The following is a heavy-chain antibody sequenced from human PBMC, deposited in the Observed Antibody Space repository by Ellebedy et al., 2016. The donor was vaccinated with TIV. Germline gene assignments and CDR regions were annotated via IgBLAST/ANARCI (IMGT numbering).Heavy chain of an antibody. CDR1: GFSLSSYW. Sequence: PGGSLRLSCPASGFSLSSYWMSWARQAPGKWLEWVANIKQDGSENYYVDSMKGRSTISRDNAKNSLYLQMNSVRAEETTVYYCARIYGSIDYWGQGTLVTVSS. D-gene: IGHD3-22*01. CDR3: ARIYGSIDY. CDR2: IKQDGSEN. J-gene: IGHJ4*02. V-gene: IGHV3-7*01.